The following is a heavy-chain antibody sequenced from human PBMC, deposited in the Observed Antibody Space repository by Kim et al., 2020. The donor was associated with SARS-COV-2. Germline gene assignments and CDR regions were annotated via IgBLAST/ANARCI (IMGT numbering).Heavy chain of an antibody. V-gene: IGHV3-73*01. J-gene: IGHJ4*02. Sequence: GGSLRLSCAASGFTFSGSAMHWVRQASGKGLEWVGRIRSKANNYATSYAASVKGRFTISRDDSKNTAYLQMNSLKTEDTAVYYCTSPYYDILTGDYKGDYWGQGTLVTVSS. CDR1: GFTFSGSA. D-gene: IGHD3-9*01. CDR2: IRSKANNYAT. CDR3: TSPYYDILTGDYKGDY.